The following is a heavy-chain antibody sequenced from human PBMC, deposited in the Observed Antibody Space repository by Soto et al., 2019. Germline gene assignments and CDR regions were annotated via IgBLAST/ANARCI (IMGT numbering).Heavy chain of an antibody. CDR1: GGSISSYY. Sequence: QVQLQESGPGLVKPSETLSLTCTVSGGSISSYYWSWIRQPPGKGLEWIGYIYYSGSTNYNPSLKGRPSISVDTSKNLFSLTLGSVPAADTAVYYCARRYGGTFDHGGQETLSTVPS. CDR3: ARRYGGTFDH. J-gene: IGHJ5*02. V-gene: IGHV4-59*01. CDR2: IYYSGST. D-gene: IGHD3-16*01.